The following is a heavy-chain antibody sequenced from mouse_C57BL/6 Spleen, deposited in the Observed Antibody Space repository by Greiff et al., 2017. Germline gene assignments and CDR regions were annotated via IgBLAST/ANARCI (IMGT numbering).Heavy chain of an antibody. Sequence: QVQLQQSGAELVRPGTSVKMSCKASGYTFTNYWIGWAKQRPGHGLEWIGDIYPGGGYTNYNEKFKGKATLTADKSSSTAYMQFSSLTSEDSAIYYCARSHYYGSSYRHFYYAMDYWGQGTSVTVSS. V-gene: IGHV1-63*01. D-gene: IGHD1-1*01. CDR1: GYTFTNYW. J-gene: IGHJ4*01. CDR2: IYPGGGYT. CDR3: ARSHYYGSSYRHFYYAMDY.